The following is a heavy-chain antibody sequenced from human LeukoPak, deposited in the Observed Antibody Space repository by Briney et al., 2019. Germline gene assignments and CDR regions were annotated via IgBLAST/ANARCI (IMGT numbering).Heavy chain of an antibody. CDR3: ARTLYADYAIDY. V-gene: IGHV3-21*01. J-gene: IGHJ4*02. CDR2: ISTSSTYI. CDR1: GFTFSNYT. D-gene: IGHD4-17*01. Sequence: GGSLRLSCAASGFTFSNYTMNWVRQAPGKGLEWVSSISTSSTYIYYADSVKGRFTISRDNAKKSLYLQMNGLRAEDTAVYYCARTLYADYAIDYWGQGTLVTVSS.